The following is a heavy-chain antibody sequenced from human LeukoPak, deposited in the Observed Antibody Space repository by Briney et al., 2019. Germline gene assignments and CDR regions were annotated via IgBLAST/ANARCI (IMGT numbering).Heavy chain of an antibody. CDR1: GGSISSYY. Sequence: SETLSLTCTVSGGSISSYYWSWIRQPLGKGLEWIGYIYYSGSTNYNPSLKSRVTISVDTSKNQFSLKLSSVTAADTAVYYCARAHMITFGGVIASPARSPYNWFDPWGQGTLVTVSS. J-gene: IGHJ5*02. CDR3: ARAHMITFGGVIASPARSPYNWFDP. V-gene: IGHV4-59*01. CDR2: IYYSGST. D-gene: IGHD3-16*02.